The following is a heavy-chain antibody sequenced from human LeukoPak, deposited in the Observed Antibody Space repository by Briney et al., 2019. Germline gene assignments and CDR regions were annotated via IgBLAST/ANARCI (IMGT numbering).Heavy chain of an antibody. V-gene: IGHV3-9*03. Sequence: PGGSLRLSCAASGFTFNDYAMHWVRQAPGKGLEWVSGISWNSGSIGYADSVKGRFTISRDNSKNTLYLQMGSLRAEDMAVYYCARDLTAQYQLLLGAFDIWGQGTMVTVSS. CDR1: GFTFNDYA. CDR2: ISWNSGSI. J-gene: IGHJ3*02. CDR3: ARDLTAQYQLLLGAFDI. D-gene: IGHD2-2*01.